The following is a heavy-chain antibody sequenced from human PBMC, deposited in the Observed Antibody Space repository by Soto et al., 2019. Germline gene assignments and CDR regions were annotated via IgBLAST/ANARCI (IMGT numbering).Heavy chain of an antibody. V-gene: IGHV1-18*01. J-gene: IGHJ6*02. D-gene: IGHD4-17*01. CDR3: AREAKGRTTSAWMDV. CDR2: ISAYNGNT. Sequence: QVQLVQSGAEVKKPGASVKVSCKASGYTFTNYGISWVRQAPGQGREWMGWISAYNGNTNYAQKVQERVTMTTDTSTSMASMELRSQCSAAAAVFYGAREAKGRTTSAWMDVWGQGTTVTVSS. CDR1: GYTFTNYG.